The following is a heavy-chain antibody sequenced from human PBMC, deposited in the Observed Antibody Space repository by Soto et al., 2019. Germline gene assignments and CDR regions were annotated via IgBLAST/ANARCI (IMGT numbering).Heavy chain of an antibody. V-gene: IGHV3-23*01. Sequence: PGGSLRLSCAASGFTFSTSAMSWVRQAPGKGLEWVSGITGSAISTYYADSVRGRFTISRDNSENLLYLEMNSLRVDDTAVYYCARGVGVPHDTFDIWGQGTKVTVSS. CDR2: ITGSAIST. D-gene: IGHD2-15*01. CDR3: ARGVGVPHDTFDI. J-gene: IGHJ3*02. CDR1: GFTFSTSA.